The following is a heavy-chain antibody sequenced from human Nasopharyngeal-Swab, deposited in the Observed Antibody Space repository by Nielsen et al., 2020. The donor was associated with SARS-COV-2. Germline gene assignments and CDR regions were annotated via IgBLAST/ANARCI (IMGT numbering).Heavy chain of an antibody. CDR3: ARDRSIAVAGTGVGAFDI. D-gene: IGHD6-19*01. J-gene: IGHJ3*02. V-gene: IGHV1-2*04. Sequence: ASVKVSCKASGYTFTGYYMHWVRQAPGQGLEWMGWINPNSGGTNYAQKFQGWVTMTRDTSISTAYMELSRLRSDDTVVYYCARDRSIAVAGTGVGAFDIWGQGTMVTVSS. CDR2: INPNSGGT. CDR1: GYTFTGYY.